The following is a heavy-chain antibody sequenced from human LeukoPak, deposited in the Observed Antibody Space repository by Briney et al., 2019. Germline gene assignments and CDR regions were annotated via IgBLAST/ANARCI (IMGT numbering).Heavy chain of an antibody. D-gene: IGHD2-2*01. V-gene: IGHV1-8*03. CDR3: ARVVVPAATTLYYYYYMDV. J-gene: IGHJ6*03. CDR1: GYTFTSYD. CDR2: MNPNSGNT. Sequence: GASVKVSCKASGYTFTSYDINWVRQATGQGLEWMGWMNPNSGNTGYAQKFQGRVTITRNTSKSTAYMELSSLRSEDTAVYYCARVVVPAATTLYYYYYMDVWGKGTTVTVSS.